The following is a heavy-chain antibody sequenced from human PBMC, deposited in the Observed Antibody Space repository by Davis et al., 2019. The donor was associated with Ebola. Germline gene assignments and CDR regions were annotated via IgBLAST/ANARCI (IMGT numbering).Heavy chain of an antibody. CDR1: GGSISSYY. V-gene: IGHV4-59*12. D-gene: IGHD2-2*01. CDR3: ARSGVVVVPARRRRFDP. J-gene: IGHJ5*02. Sequence: SETLSLTCTVSGGSISSYYWSWIRQPPGKGLEWIGYIYYSGSTNYNPSLKSRVTISVDTSKNQFSLKLSSVTAADTAVYYCARSGVVVVPARRRRFDPWCQGTLVTVSS. CDR2: IYYSGST.